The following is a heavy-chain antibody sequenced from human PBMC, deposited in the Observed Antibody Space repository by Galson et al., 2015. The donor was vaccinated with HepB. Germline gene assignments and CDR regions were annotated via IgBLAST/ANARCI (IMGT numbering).Heavy chain of an antibody. D-gene: IGHD3-22*01. Sequence: SLRLSCAASGFTFSNAWMSWVRQAPGKGLEWVGRIKSKTDGGTTDYAAPVKGRFTISRDDSKNTLYLQMNSLKTEDTAVYYCTTDHGAGHYYYDSSGYYRKLEYFQHWGQGTLVTVSS. V-gene: IGHV3-15*01. CDR3: TTDHGAGHYYYDSSGYYRKLEYFQH. CDR1: GFTFSNAW. CDR2: IKSKTDGGTT. J-gene: IGHJ1*01.